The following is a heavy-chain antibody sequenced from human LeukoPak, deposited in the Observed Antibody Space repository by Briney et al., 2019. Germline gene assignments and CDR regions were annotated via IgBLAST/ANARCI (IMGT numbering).Heavy chain of an antibody. Sequence: GASVKVSCKASGYTFTSYYMHWVRQAPGQGLEWMGIINPSGGSTSYAQKFQGRVTMTRDTSTSTVYMELSSLRSEDTAVYYCAREKRQYRQLSYSYYYGMDVWGQGTTVTVSS. J-gene: IGHJ6*02. CDR3: AREKRQYRQLSYSYYYGMDV. CDR1: GYTFTSYY. D-gene: IGHD2-2*01. V-gene: IGHV1-46*01. CDR2: INPSGGST.